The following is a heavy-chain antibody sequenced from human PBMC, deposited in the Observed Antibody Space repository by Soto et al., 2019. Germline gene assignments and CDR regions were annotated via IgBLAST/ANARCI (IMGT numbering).Heavy chain of an antibody. CDR2: IWYDGSNK. CDR1: GFTFSSYG. D-gene: IGHD2-15*01. Sequence: GGSLRLSCAASGFTFSSYGMHWVRQAPGKGLEWVAVIWYDGSNKYYADSVKGRFTISRDNSKNTLYLQMNSLRAEDTAVYYCAREISCGMIESCYFDYWGQGTLVTV. CDR3: AREISCGMIESCYFDY. J-gene: IGHJ4*02. V-gene: IGHV3-33*01.